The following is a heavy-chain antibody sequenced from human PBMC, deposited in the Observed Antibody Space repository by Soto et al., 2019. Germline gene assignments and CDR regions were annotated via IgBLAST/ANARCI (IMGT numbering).Heavy chain of an antibody. CDR3: AKGWGPGGVVVDY. D-gene: IGHD2-2*01. CDR1: GGSTTYYY. Sequence: QVQLQESGPGLVKPSETLSLTCTVSGGSTTYYYWSWFRQAPGKGLEWLGYIYYTGSTNYNPSLKCRLTMSLDSSKSQCSVNLTSVTADDTAVYYCAKGWGPGGVVVDYWGQGALVIVSS. J-gene: IGHJ4*02. CDR2: IYYTGST. V-gene: IGHV4-59*01.